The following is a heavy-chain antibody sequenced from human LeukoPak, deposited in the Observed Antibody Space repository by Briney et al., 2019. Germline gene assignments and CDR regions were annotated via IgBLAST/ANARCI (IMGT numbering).Heavy chain of an antibody. D-gene: IGHD4-17*01. CDR2: IKQDGSEQ. J-gene: IGHJ6*02. Sequence: PGGSLRLSCAASGFTVSSYWMGWVRQAPGKGLEWVANIKQDGSEQYYVDSVKGRFTISRDNAKNSLYLQMNSLRAEDTAVYYRVRWVTTSYYGMDVWGQGTTVTVSS. CDR1: GFTVSSYW. CDR3: VRWVTTSYYGMDV. V-gene: IGHV3-7*05.